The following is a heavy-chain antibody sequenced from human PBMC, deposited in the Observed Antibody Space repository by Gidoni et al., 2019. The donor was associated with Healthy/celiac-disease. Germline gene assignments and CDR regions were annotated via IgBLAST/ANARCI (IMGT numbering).Heavy chain of an antibody. D-gene: IGHD3-10*01. J-gene: IGHJ4*02. CDR3: AREGRDYYGSGTGAFDY. V-gene: IGHV3-7*03. CDR2: IKQDGSEK. CDR1: GFTFSSYW. Sequence: EVQLVESGGGLVQPGGSLRLSCAASGFTFSSYWMSWVRQAPGKGLGWVANIKQDGSEKYYVDSVKGRFTISRDNAKNSLYLQMNSLRAEDTAVYYCAREGRDYYGSGTGAFDYWGQGTLVTVSS.